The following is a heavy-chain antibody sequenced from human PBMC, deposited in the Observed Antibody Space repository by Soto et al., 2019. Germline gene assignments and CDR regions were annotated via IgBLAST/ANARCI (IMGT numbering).Heavy chain of an antibody. D-gene: IGHD5-18*01. V-gene: IGHV4-61*01. CDR2: IYYTGST. CDR1: GGSVSSASYY. J-gene: IGHJ4*02. Sequence: KTSETLSLTCTVSGGSVSSASYYWTWIRQSPGKGLEWIGYIYYTGSTNYNPSLKSRVPISVDTSKNLFSLKLTSVTAADTAVYYCARDIRGYSRAFDYWGQGNMVTVPS. CDR3: ARDIRGYSRAFDY.